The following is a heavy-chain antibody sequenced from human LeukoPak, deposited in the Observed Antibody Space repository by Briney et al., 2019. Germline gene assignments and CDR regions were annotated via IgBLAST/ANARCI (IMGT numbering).Heavy chain of an antibody. CDR3: AKDPNGDYIGATWFDP. CDR1: GFTFSNYA. Sequence: RGSLGLSCAASGFTFSNYAMSWVRQAPGKGLEWVSGFTGSGGHTLYADSVKGRFTISRDNSKNTLYLQMNSLRADDTAVYYCAKDPNGDYIGATWFDPWGQGTLVTVSS. CDR2: FTGSGGHT. V-gene: IGHV3-23*01. J-gene: IGHJ5*02. D-gene: IGHD4-17*01.